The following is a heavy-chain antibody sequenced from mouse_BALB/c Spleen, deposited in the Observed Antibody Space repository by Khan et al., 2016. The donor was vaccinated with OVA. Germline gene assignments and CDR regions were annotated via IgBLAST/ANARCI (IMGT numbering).Heavy chain of an antibody. CDR1: GYTFTSYW. Sequence: DLVKPGTSVKLSCKASGYTFTSYWINWIKQRPGQGLEWIGRIGPGSSNTYYNEMFKGKAALTVDTSSSEAYIHLSSLSSEDSAVYFCSRGNYYGRSCDAMDYWGQGTSVTVS. V-gene: IGHV1S41*01. D-gene: IGHD1-1*01. CDR3: SRGNYYGRSCDAMDY. CDR2: IGPGSSNT. J-gene: IGHJ4*01.